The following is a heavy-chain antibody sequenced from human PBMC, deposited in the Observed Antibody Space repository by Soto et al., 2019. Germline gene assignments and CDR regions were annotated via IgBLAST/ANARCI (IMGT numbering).Heavy chain of an antibody. CDR3: ARDPLTTVTTEPYYYYYYMDV. D-gene: IGHD4-4*01. CDR1: GFTFSSYW. Sequence: GGSLRLSCAASGFTFSSYWMHWVRQAPGKGLVWVSRINSDGSSTSYADSVKGRFTISRGNAKNTLYLQMNSLRAEDTAVYYCARDPLTTVTTEPYYYYYYMDVWGKGTTVTVSS. V-gene: IGHV3-74*01. J-gene: IGHJ6*03. CDR2: INSDGSST.